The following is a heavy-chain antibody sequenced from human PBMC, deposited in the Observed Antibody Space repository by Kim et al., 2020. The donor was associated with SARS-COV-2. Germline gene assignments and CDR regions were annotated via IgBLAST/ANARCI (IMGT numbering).Heavy chain of an antibody. J-gene: IGHJ6*02. CDR3: AKGTIVVVPAAVRIYGMDV. D-gene: IGHD2-2*01. Sequence: GGSLRLSCAASGFTFSSYAMSWVRQAPGKGLEWVSAISGSGGSTYYADSVKGRFTISRDNSKNTLYLQMNSLRAEDTAVYYCAKGTIVVVPAAVRIYGMDVWGQGTTVTASS. CDR2: ISGSGGST. CDR1: GFTFSSYA. V-gene: IGHV3-23*01.